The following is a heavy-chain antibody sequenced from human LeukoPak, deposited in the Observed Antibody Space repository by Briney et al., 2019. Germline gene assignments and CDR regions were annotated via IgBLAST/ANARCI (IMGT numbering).Heavy chain of an antibody. CDR2: INHSGST. V-gene: IGHV4-34*01. Sequence: PETLSLTCAVYGGSFSGYYWSWIRQPPGKGLEWIGEINHSGSTNYNPSLKSRVTISVDTSKNQFSPKLSSVTAADTAVYYCAREVVPAATYPWGQGTLVTVSS. D-gene: IGHD2-2*01. J-gene: IGHJ5*02. CDR1: GGSFSGYY. CDR3: AREVVPAATYP.